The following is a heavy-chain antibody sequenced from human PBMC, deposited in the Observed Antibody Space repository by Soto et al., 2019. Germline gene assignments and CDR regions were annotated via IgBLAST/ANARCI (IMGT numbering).Heavy chain of an antibody. Sequence: SETLSLTCTLSGASITYGGYSWSWIRQPPGKDLEWLGYISHLESTFYNPSFQSRLTLSIDRSKDQFSLKLASMTAADTAVYYCARGGGYDPFDYWGQGTLVTVSS. V-gene: IGHV4-30-2*01. CDR1: GASITYGGYS. J-gene: IGHJ4*02. D-gene: IGHD5-12*01. CDR3: ARGGGYDPFDY. CDR2: ISHLEST.